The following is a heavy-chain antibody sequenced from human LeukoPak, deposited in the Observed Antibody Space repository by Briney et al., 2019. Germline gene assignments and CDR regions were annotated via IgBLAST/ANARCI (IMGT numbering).Heavy chain of an antibody. J-gene: IGHJ4*02. CDR2: IYYSGST. D-gene: IGHD3-3*01. Sequence: SETLSLTCTVSGGSISSSSYYWGWIRQPPGKGLEWIGSIYYSGSTYYNPSLKSRVTISVDTSKNQFSLKLSSVTAADTAVYYCAREYYDFWSGYVTGYRPPTYFDYWGQGTLVTVSS. CDR3: AREYYDFWSGYVTGYRPPTYFDY. CDR1: GGSISSSSYY. V-gene: IGHV4-39*02.